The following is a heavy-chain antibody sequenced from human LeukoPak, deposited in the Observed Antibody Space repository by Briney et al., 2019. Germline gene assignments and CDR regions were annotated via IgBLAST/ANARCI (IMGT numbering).Heavy chain of an antibody. CDR2: INHSGST. V-gene: IGHV4-34*01. J-gene: IGHJ3*02. CDR3: ARGYEAFGI. D-gene: IGHD3-3*01. Sequence: SETLSLTCAVYGGSFSGYYWSWIRQPPGKGLEWIGEINHSGSTNYNPSLKSRVTISVDTSKSQFSLKLSSVTAADTAVYYCARGYEAFGIWGQGTMVTVSS. CDR1: GGSFSGYY.